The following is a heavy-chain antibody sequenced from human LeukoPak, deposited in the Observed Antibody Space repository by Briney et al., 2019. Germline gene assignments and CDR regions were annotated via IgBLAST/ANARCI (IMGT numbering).Heavy chain of an antibody. J-gene: IGHJ6*03. D-gene: IGHD2-15*01. Sequence: SSETLSLTCTVSGGSISSYYWSWIRQPAGKGLEWIGRIYTSGSTNYNPSLKSRVTMSVDTSKNQFSLKLSSVTAADTAVYYCARDELVVVAATRYYYYYMDVWGEGTTVTVSS. CDR2: IYTSGST. CDR1: GGSISSYY. CDR3: ARDELVVVAATRYYYYYMDV. V-gene: IGHV4-4*07.